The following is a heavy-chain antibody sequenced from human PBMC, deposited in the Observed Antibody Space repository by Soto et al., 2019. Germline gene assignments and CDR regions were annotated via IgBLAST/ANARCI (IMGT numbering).Heavy chain of an antibody. V-gene: IGHV4-59*12. Sequence: PSETLSLTCTVSGGSISSYYWSWIRQPPWKGLEWIGYIYYSGSTNYNPSLKSRVTISVDMSKNQLSLDLNSVTAADTAVYYCSRGIDQYKTGWWGQGTLVTVYS. J-gene: IGHJ4*02. CDR3: SRGIDQYKTGW. D-gene: IGHD6-19*01. CDR1: GGSISSYY. CDR2: IYYSGST.